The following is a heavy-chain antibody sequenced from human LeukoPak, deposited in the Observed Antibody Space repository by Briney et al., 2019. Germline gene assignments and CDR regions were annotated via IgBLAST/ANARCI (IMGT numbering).Heavy chain of an antibody. J-gene: IGHJ5*02. CDR2: ISGSGGST. D-gene: IGHD2-2*02. CDR1: GFTFSSYA. CDR3: AKSVVPAAIWNWFDP. Sequence: GGSLRLSCAASGFTFSSYAMGWVRQAPGKGLEWVSAISGSGGSTYYADSVKGRFTISRDNSKNTLYLQMNSLRAEDTAVYYCAKSVVPAAIWNWFDPWGQGTLVTVSS. V-gene: IGHV3-23*01.